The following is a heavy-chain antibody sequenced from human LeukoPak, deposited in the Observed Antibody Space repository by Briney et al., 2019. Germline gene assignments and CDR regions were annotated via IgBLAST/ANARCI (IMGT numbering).Heavy chain of an antibody. CDR3: VKDRGYCSGGTCYALWDY. CDR1: GFTFSNYW. CDR2: IKKDGGEK. D-gene: IGHD2-15*01. J-gene: IGHJ4*02. Sequence: PGGSLRLSCAASGFTFSNYWMTWVRQAPGKGLEWVAHIKKDGGEKHYVDPVKGRFTISRDNPKNSLYLPMNSLRAEDTAMYYCVKDRGYCSGGTCYALWDYWGQGTLVTVSS. V-gene: IGHV3-7*01.